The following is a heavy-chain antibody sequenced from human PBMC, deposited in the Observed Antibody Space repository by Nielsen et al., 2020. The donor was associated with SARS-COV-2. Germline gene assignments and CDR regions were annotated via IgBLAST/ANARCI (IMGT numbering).Heavy chain of an antibody. CDR3: AREEDEGAYFDY. Sequence: GGSLRLSCAASGFTFSSYGMHWVRQAPGKGLEWVANIKQDGSEKYYVDSVKGRFTISRDNAKNSLYLQMNSLRAEDTAVYYCAREEDEGAYFDYWGQGTLVTVSS. CDR1: GFTFSSYG. D-gene: IGHD1-26*01. CDR2: IKQDGSEK. V-gene: IGHV3-7*03. J-gene: IGHJ4*02.